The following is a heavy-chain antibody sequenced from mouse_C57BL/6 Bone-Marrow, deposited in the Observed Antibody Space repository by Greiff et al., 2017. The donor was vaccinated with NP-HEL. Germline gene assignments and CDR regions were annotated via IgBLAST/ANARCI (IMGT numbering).Heavy chain of an antibody. J-gene: IGHJ3*01. V-gene: IGHV5-12*01. CDR2: ISNGGGST. CDR1: GFTFSDYY. Sequence: DVQLVESGGGLVQPGGSLKLSCAASGFTFSDYYMYWVRQTPEKRLEWVAYISNGGGSTYYPDTVKGRFTISRDNAKNTLYLQMSRLKSEDTAMYYCARHPFWGQGTLVTVSA. CDR3: ARHPF.